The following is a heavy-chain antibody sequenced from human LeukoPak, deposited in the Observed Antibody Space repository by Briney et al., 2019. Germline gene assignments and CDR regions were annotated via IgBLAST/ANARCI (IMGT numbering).Heavy chain of an antibody. CDR3: ARDDDVWGSPYYYDYIDV. V-gene: IGHV3-48*01. D-gene: IGHD3-16*01. CDR1: VFTFSRYI. CDR2: ISSCSSAI. J-gene: IGHJ6*03. Sequence: PGGSLTVSCVASVFTFSRYIMHWVGPAPRKGLEWVSYISSCSSAIYYADSVKGRFTISRDNAKNSLYLQMNSLRAEDTAVYYCARDDDVWGSPYYYDYIDVWGKGTTVTVSS.